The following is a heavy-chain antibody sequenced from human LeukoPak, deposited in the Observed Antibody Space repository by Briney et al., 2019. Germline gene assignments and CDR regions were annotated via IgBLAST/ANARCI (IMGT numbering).Heavy chain of an antibody. V-gene: IGHV3-23*01. CDR3: AKAVRSHFDY. CDR1: GFTFSSYA. Sequence: GGSLRLSYAASGFTFSSYAMSLVRQAPGKGLEWVSAISGSGGSTYYADSVKGRFTISRDNSKNTLYLQMNSLRAEDTAVYYCAKAVRSHFDYWGQGTLVTVSS. CDR2: ISGSGGST. D-gene: IGHD4-17*01. J-gene: IGHJ4*02.